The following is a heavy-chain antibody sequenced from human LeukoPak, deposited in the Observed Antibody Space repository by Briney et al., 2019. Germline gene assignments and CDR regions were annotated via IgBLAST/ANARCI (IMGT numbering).Heavy chain of an antibody. V-gene: IGHV4-31*03. Sequence: TSQTLSLTCTVSGGSISSGGYYWSWIRQHPGKGLEWIGYIYYSGSTYYNPSLKSRVTISVDMSKNQFSLKLSSVTAADTAVYYCARDKGWFGELSSWGQGTLVTVSS. J-gene: IGHJ5*02. CDR2: IYYSGST. CDR1: GGSISSGGYY. CDR3: ARDKGWFGELSS. D-gene: IGHD3-10*01.